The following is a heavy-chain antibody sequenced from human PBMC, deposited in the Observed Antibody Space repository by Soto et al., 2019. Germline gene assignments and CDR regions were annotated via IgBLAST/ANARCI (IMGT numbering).Heavy chain of an antibody. V-gene: IGHV3-23*01. J-gene: IGHJ6*02. CDR1: GFTFSSYA. CDR2: ISGSGGST. CDR3: AKDPAVADPDWGNYYYYYGRDV. D-gene: IGHD6-19*01. Sequence: GGSLRLSCAASGFTFSSYAMSWVRQAPGKGLEWVSAISGSGGSTYYADSVKGRFTISRDNSKNTLYLQMNSLRAEDTAVYYCAKDPAVADPDWGNYYYYYGRDVWGQGTTVTVSS.